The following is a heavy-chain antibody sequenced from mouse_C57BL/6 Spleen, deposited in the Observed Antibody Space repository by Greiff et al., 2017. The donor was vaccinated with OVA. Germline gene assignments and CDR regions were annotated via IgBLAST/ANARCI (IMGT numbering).Heavy chain of an antibody. Sequence: EVQRVESGGGLVKPGGSLKLSCAASGFTFSDYGMHWVRQAPEKGLEWVAYISSGSSTIYYADTVKGRFTISRDNAKNTLFLQMTSLRSEDTAMYYCARGGLTTVVATNFDYWGQGTTLTVSS. J-gene: IGHJ2*01. D-gene: IGHD1-1*01. CDR1: GFTFSDYG. V-gene: IGHV5-17*01. CDR3: ARGGLTTVVATNFDY. CDR2: ISSGSSTI.